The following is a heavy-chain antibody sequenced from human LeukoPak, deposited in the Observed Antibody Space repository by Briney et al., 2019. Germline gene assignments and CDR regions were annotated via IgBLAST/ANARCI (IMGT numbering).Heavy chain of an antibody. CDR2: INHGGST. J-gene: IGHJ4*02. CDR1: GGSFSGDF. D-gene: IGHD1-14*01. V-gene: IGHV4-34*10. CDR3: AREVFRYFDY. Sequence: PSETLSLTCAVYGGSFSGDFWSWIRQSPGKGLEWIGEINHGGSTTYNPSLQSRVSMSVDTSTNHIYLKMTSVTAADTAVYYCAREVFRYFDYWGQGTLVTVSS.